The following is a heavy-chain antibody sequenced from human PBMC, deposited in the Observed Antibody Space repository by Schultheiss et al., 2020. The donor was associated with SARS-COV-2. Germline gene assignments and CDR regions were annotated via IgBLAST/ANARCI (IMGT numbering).Heavy chain of an antibody. D-gene: IGHD7-27*01. J-gene: IGHJ4*02. CDR3: ARDHWVPDY. Sequence: GGSLRLSCAASGFTFSSYAMHWVRQAPGKGLEWVAVIWYDGSNKYYADSVKGRFTISRDISKNTLYLQMSSLRAEDTAVYYCARDHWVPDYWGQGTLVTVSS. CDR2: IWYDGSNK. V-gene: IGHV3-30*14. CDR1: GFTFSSYA.